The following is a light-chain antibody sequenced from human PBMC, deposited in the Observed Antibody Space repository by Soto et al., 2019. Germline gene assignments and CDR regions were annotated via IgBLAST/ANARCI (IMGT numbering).Light chain of an antibody. CDR2: AAS. CDR1: QGISSY. Sequence: IPSTQSPASLSACVGDRVTIPCRASQGISSYLAWYQQKPGKAPKLLIYAASTLQSGVPSRFSGSGSGTEFTLSIDSLQPDDFATYYCQQYNSYPRTFGQGTKVDIK. J-gene: IGKJ1*01. V-gene: IGKV1-9*01. CDR3: QQYNSYPRT.